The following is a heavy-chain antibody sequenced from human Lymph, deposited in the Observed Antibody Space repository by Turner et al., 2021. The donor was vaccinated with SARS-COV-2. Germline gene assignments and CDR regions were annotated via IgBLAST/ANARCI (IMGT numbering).Heavy chain of an antibody. CDR1: GFTVSSSY. D-gene: IGHD5-18*01. Sequence: ELQLVEYAGGMVQPGGSLRLSCAAYGFTVSSSYMSWVRQAPGKALEWVSVIYSCGSTDCADSVKGRFTISRDNTKKTLYHQRNNQRAEDTAVYDCARAWWRYSYGLDYWGQGTMVTVSS. J-gene: IGHJ4*02. V-gene: IGHV3-66*01. CDR3: ARAWWRYSYGLDY. CDR2: IYSCGST.